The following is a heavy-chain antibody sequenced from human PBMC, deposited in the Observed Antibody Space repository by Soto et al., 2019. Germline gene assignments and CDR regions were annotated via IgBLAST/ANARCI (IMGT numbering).Heavy chain of an antibody. D-gene: IGHD3-3*01. CDR1: GYTFTSYD. J-gene: IGHJ3*02. Sequence: APVKVSCNASGYTFTSYDINWVRQATGQGLEWMGWMNPNSGNTGYAQKFQGRVTMTRNTSISTAYTELSSLRSEDTAVYYCATAVTIFGVVASYDAFDIWGQGTMVTVSS. V-gene: IGHV1-8*01. CDR2: MNPNSGNT. CDR3: ATAVTIFGVVASYDAFDI.